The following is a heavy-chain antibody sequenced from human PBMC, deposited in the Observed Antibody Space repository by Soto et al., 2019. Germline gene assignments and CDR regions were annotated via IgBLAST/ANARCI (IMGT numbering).Heavy chain of an antibody. D-gene: IGHD2-21*02. CDR1: GYTFTSYA. J-gene: IGHJ4*02. CDR2: INAGNGNT. CDR3: ARSIVVVTALDY. Sequence: ASVKVSCKASGYTFTSYAMHWVRQAPGQRLEWMGWINAGNGNTKYSRKFQGRVTITRDTSASTAYMELSSLRSEDTAVYYCARSIVVVTALDYWGQGTLVTVPS. V-gene: IGHV1-3*01.